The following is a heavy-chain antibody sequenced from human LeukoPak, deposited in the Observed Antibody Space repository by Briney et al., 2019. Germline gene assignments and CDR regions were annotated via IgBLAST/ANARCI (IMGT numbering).Heavy chain of an antibody. Sequence: RGESLKISCKGLGYSFSNYWSAWVRQMPGKGLEWMGIIYPGGSETRYDLSFQGQVTISADMSTSTAYLQWSSLRASDTAMYYCARASRDGYNQNFDHWGQGTLVTVSS. CDR3: ARASRDGYNQNFDH. D-gene: IGHD5-24*01. J-gene: IGHJ4*02. CDR1: GYSFSNYW. V-gene: IGHV5-51*01. CDR2: IYPGGSET.